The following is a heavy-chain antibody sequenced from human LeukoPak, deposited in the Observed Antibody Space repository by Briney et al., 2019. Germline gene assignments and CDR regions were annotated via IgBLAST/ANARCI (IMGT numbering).Heavy chain of an antibody. J-gene: IGHJ4*02. CDR1: GFSFTNTW. CDR3: ARASITGTIYY. D-gene: IGHD1-7*01. V-gene: IGHV4-4*02. CDR2: IYYSGST. Sequence: GSLRLSCAVSGFSFTNTWMTWARQPPGKGLEWIGSIYYSGSTYYSPSLKSRVTISVDTSKNQFSLKLSSVTAADTAVYYCARASITGTIYYWGQGTLVTVSS.